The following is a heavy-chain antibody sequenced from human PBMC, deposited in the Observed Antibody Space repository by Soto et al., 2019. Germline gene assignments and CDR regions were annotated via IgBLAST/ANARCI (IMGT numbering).Heavy chain of an antibody. J-gene: IGHJ4*02. Sequence: QITLKESGPPLVKPTQTLTLTCTFSGFSLSTSGVGVGWIRQPPGKALEWLALIYWDDDKRYSTSLKSRLTITKDTTKTQVVLTMNNMDPVDTATYYCAHRRGPKVTAGPSPTADYYFDYWCQGTLVTVSS. CDR3: AHRRGPKVTAGPSPTADYYFDY. CDR1: GFSLSTSGVG. V-gene: IGHV2-5*02. CDR2: IYWDDDK. D-gene: IGHD4-4*01.